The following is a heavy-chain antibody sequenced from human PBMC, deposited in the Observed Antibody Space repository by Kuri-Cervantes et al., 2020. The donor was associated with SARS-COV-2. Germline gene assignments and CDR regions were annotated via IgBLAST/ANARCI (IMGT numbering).Heavy chain of an antibody. J-gene: IGHJ2*01. Sequence: GGSLKISCAASGFTFSSYSMNWVRQAPGKGLEWVAATSADRTKEYYLDSVKGRFAISRDNSKNTVYLQINSLRAEDTAVYYCARDSDTTGYYWYFDLWGRGTLVTVSS. V-gene: IGHV3-30*03. CDR3: ARDSDTTGYYWYFDL. D-gene: IGHD3-22*01. CDR1: GFTFSSYS. CDR2: TSADRTKE.